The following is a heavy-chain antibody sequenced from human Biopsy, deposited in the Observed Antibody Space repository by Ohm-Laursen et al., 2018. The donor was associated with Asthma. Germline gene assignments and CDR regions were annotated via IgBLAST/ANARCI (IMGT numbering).Heavy chain of an antibody. V-gene: IGHV1-2*06. CDR3: ARGQKSTGDRWFDP. Sequence: ASVKVSCKASGYTFIGCHIHWMRQAPGQGLEWMGRINPNSGGTNYAQKFQGRVTMTRDTSISTAYMEASRLRSDDTALYYCARGQKSTGDRWFDPWGQGTLVTVSS. D-gene: IGHD7-27*01. CDR2: INPNSGGT. J-gene: IGHJ5*02. CDR1: GYTFIGCH.